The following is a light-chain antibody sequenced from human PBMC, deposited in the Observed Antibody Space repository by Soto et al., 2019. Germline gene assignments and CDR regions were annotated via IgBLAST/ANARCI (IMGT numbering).Light chain of an antibody. J-gene: IGKJ4*01. CDR1: QSISNY. CDR2: AAS. CDR3: QQSYGTPLT. Sequence: DMEMTQSPSSLFASVGDRVTITCRASQSISNYLNWYQHKPGKVPKLLIYAASSLQSGVPTRFSGSGSETDFTLTINSLQPEDFATYYCQQSYGTPLTFGGGTKIEIK. V-gene: IGKV1-39*01.